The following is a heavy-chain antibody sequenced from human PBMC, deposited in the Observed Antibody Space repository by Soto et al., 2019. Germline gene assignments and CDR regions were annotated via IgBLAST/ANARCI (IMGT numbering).Heavy chain of an antibody. D-gene: IGHD1-26*01. CDR1: GGTFSSYA. J-gene: IGHJ6*02. CDR3: ARDPWELPYYYGMDV. V-gene: IGHV1-69*13. Sequence: GASVKVSCKASGGTFSSYAISWVRQAPGQGLEWMGGIIPIFGTANYAQKFQGRVTITADESTSTAYMKLSSLRSEDMTVYYCARDPWELPYYYGMDVWGQGTTVTVSS. CDR2: IIPIFGTA.